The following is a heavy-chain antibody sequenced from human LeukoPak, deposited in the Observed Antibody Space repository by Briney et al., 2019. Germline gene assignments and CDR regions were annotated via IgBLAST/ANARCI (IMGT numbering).Heavy chain of an antibody. D-gene: IGHD5-12*01. V-gene: IGHV3-23*01. CDR3: ARAGTPGYSGYDFLGHYYYYMDV. CDR1: GFAFSSYV. CDR2: ISGSGGRR. J-gene: IGHJ6*03. Sequence: PGGSLRLSCAASGFAFSSYVMSWVRQAPGKGLEWVSAISGSGGRRYYADSVKGRFTISRDNSKNTMHLQMNSLRAEDTAVYYCARAGTPGYSGYDFLGHYYYYMDVWGKGTTVTVSS.